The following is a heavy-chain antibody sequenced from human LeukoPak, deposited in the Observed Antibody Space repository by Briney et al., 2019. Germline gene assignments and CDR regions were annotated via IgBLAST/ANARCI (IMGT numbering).Heavy chain of an antibody. CDR3: ARVDLYRYSYGLKGNHYFDY. Sequence: GASVNVSCKASGYTFPGHHIHWVRQAPGQGLEWMGRINPNSGGTNYAQKFQGRVTMTRDTSISAAYMELSRLRSGDTAVYYCARVDLYRYSYGLKGNHYFDYWGQGTLVTVSS. V-gene: IGHV1-2*06. CDR1: GYTFPGHH. J-gene: IGHJ4*02. D-gene: IGHD5-18*01. CDR2: INPNSGGT.